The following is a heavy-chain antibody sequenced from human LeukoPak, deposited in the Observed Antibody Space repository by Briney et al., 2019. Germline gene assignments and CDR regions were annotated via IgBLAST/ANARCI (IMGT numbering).Heavy chain of an antibody. V-gene: IGHV3-74*03. CDR1: EFTFSNYY. CDR3: ARPRYPKAPSDY. CDR2: INRDGSSS. Sequence: GGSLRLSCEASEFTFSNYYMHWVRQAPGKGLEWVSRINRDGSSSTYADSVKGRFTISRDNAKNSLYLQMNSLRAEDTAVYYCARPRYPKAPSDYWGQGTLVTVSS. D-gene: IGHD3-9*01. J-gene: IGHJ4*02.